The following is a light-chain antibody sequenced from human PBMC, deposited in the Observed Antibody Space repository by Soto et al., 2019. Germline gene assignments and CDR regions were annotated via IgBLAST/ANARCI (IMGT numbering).Light chain of an antibody. CDR3: HQFGSSIPHT. V-gene: IGKV3-20*01. J-gene: IGKJ2*01. CDR2: DTF. CDR1: QTVSSSY. Sequence: EIVLTQSPGTLSLSPGERVTLSCRASQTVSSSYFGWFQQRPGQAPRLLIYDTFYRATGIPDRFSASGSGKNLHLHISRLEPEDFAVYYCHQFGSSIPHTFGQGTKLEIK.